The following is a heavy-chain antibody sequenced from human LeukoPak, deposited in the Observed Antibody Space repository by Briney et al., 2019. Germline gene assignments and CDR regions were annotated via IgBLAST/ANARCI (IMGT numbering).Heavy chain of an antibody. CDR3: ARGNTGYSSSWYWGYFDY. Sequence: PGGSLRLSCAASGFTFSSYWMHWVRQAPGKGLVWVSRTLSDGSTTIYADSVKGRFTISRDNSKNTLYLQMNSLRAEDTAVYYCARGNTGYSSSWYWGYFDYWGQGTLVTVSS. CDR2: TLSDGSTT. V-gene: IGHV3-74*01. D-gene: IGHD6-13*01. CDR1: GFTFSSYW. J-gene: IGHJ4*02.